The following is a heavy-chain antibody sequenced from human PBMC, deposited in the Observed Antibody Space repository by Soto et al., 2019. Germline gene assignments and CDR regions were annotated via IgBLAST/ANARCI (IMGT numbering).Heavy chain of an antibody. CDR3: ARDPGS. CDR1: GFTFSDHY. Sequence: EVQLVESGGGLVQPGGSLRISCAASGFTFSDHYMDWVRQAPGKGLEWVGRSRNKANSYSTEYAASVRGRFTISRDDSKNSLYLQMNSLKTEDTAVYYCARDPGSWGQGTLVTVSS. J-gene: IGHJ5*02. CDR2: SRNKANSYST. V-gene: IGHV3-72*01.